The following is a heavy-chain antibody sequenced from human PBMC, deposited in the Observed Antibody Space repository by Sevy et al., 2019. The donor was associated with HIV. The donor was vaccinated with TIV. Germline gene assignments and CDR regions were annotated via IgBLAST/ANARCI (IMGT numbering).Heavy chain of an antibody. CDR2: ISSNSDHI. D-gene: IGHD6-19*01. Sequence: GGSLRLSCAASGFIFNSYSMNWVRQAPGKGLEWVSFISSNSDHIYYADSVRGRFPISRDNAKNSLCLQMNSLRAEDTAVYYCAREHSPSFGLVLRGWFDPWGQGTPVTVSS. CDR1: GFIFNSYS. CDR3: AREHSPSFGLVLRGWFDP. J-gene: IGHJ5*02. V-gene: IGHV3-21*01.